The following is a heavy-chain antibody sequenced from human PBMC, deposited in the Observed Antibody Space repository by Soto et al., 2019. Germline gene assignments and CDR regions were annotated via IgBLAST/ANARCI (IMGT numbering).Heavy chain of an antibody. CDR3: AGQTFPIAAASNGRSNWFDP. CDR2: IYFTGNT. V-gene: IGHV4-39*01. CDR1: GVSITSSSPF. J-gene: IGHJ5*02. Sequence: WETLSLTCTASGVSITSSSPFWGWFRQPPGKGREWIGTIYFTGNTYYTPSLKRRLTMSIDTSKNEFSLRLNSVTAADTAVYYCAGQTFPIAAASNGRSNWFDPWEPVTLVTVSS. D-gene: IGHD6-13*01.